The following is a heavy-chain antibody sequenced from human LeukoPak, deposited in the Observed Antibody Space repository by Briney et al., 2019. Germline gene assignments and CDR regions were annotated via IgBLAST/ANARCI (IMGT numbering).Heavy chain of an antibody. D-gene: IGHD3-22*01. CDR3: ARGRPSLHSGYPYYFDS. CDR1: GFVFSSYW. Sequence: GGSLRLSCAASGFVFSSYWMSWVRQAPGKGLEWVANIKKDGSEKYYVDSVKGRFTISRDNTKNSLYLQMNSLRAEDTAVYYCARGRPSLHSGYPYYFDSWGQGTLVTVS. CDR2: IKKDGSEK. V-gene: IGHV3-7*01. J-gene: IGHJ4*02.